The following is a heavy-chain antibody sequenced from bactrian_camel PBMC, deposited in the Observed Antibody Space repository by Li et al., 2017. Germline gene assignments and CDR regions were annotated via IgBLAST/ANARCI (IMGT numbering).Heavy chain of an antibody. Sequence: HVQLVESGGGSVQTGGSLRLSCVVSGYAYSGNCMGWFRQAPGKEREAVAFIYTASGSTYYADSVKGRFTISKDNARNTLYLEMNSLKPEDTAMYYCATSASGWPDLSSLISLDYWGQGTQVTVS. D-gene: IGHD5*01. V-gene: IGHV3S1*01. CDR2: IYTASGST. CDR1: GYAYSGNC. CDR3: ATSASGWPDLSSLISLDY. J-gene: IGHJ4*01.